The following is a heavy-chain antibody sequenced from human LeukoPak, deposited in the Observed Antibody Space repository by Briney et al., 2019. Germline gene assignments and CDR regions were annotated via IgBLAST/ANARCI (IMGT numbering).Heavy chain of an antibody. CDR2: IYYAGST. J-gene: IGHJ2*01. Sequence: SETLSHTCNVSGDSISSSSYYWSWIRVPPGKGLEWIGSIYYAGSTYYNPSLKSRVTLSVDTSTNHFSLNIKSVTAADTAMYYCARGRRIVVLPGRGYFDLWGRGTLVTVSS. CDR3: ARGRRIVVLPGRGYFDL. V-gene: IGHV4-39*02. CDR1: GDSISSSSYY. D-gene: IGHD4/OR15-4a*01.